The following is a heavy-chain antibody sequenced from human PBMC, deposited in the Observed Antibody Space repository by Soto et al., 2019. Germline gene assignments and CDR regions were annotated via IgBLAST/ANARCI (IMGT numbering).Heavy chain of an antibody. Sequence: PGESLKISCKGSGYSFTSYCIGWVRQMPGKGLEWMGIIYPGDSDTRYSPSFQGQVTISADKSISTAYLQWSSLKASDTAMYYCATLGAGGKRRFIVVVPAAIWDWFDPWGQGTMVTV. D-gene: IGHD2-2*01. CDR2: IYPGDSDT. V-gene: IGHV5-51*01. CDR3: ATLGAGGKRRFIVVVPAAIWDWFDP. CDR1: GYSFTSYC. J-gene: IGHJ5*02.